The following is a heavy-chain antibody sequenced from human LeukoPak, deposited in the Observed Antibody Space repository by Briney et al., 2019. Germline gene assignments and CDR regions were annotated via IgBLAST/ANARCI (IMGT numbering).Heavy chain of an antibody. CDR1: GYSFTSYW. CDR3: ARRSTHDAFDF. V-gene: IGHV5-51*01. Sequence: GESLKISCNGSGYSFTSYWIGWVRPMPGKGLEYMGMIDPGDSDTRYSPPFQGQVTISRDKSISTAYLQWSSLKASDTAMYYCARRSTHDAFDFWGQGTMVTVSS. CDR2: IDPGDSDT. J-gene: IGHJ3*01.